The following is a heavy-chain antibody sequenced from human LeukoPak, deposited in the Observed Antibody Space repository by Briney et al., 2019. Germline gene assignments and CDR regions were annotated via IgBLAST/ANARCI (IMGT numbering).Heavy chain of an antibody. Sequence: SETLSLTCTVSGGSISSSSYYWGWIRQPPGKGLEWIGSIYYSGSTYYNPSLKSRVTISVDTPRNQFSLKLSSVTAADTAVYYCARLGSTVTNFHYWGQGTLVTVSS. CDR3: ARLGSTVTNFHY. V-gene: IGHV4-39*01. CDR1: GGSISSSSYY. D-gene: IGHD4-17*01. CDR2: IYYSGST. J-gene: IGHJ4*02.